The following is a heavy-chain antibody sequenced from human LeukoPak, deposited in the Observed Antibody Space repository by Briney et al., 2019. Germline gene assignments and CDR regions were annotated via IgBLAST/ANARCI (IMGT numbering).Heavy chain of an antibody. CDR3: AVSNYDILTGYYLWDY. CDR2: ISAYNGNT. Sequence: ASVKVSCKASGYTFTSYGISWVRQAPGQGLEWTGWISAYNGNTNYAQKLQGRVTMTTDTSTSTAYMELRSLRSDDTAVYYCAVSNYDILTGYYLWDYWGQGTLVTVSS. CDR1: GYTFTSYG. D-gene: IGHD3-9*01. V-gene: IGHV1-18*01. J-gene: IGHJ4*02.